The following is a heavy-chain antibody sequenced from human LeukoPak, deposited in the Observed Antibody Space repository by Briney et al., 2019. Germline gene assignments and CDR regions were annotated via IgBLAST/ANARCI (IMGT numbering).Heavy chain of an antibody. V-gene: IGHV3-30*18. Sequence: QPGGSLRLSCAASGFTFSIYGMHWVRQAPGKGLEWVAVISYDGSNKYYADSVKGRFTISRDNSKNTLYLQMNSLRAEDTAVYYCAKDEVDYDFWSGPWYYYGMDVWGQGTTVTVSS. CDR2: ISYDGSNK. D-gene: IGHD3-3*01. CDR3: AKDEVDYDFWSGPWYYYGMDV. CDR1: GFTFSIYG. J-gene: IGHJ6*02.